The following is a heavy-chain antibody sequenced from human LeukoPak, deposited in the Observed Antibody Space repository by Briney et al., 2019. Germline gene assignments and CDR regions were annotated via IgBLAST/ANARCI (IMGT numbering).Heavy chain of an antibody. CDR2: INPNSGST. V-gene: IGHV1-2*02. J-gene: IGHJ4*02. Sequence: ASVKVSCKASGYTFTSYGISWVRQAPGQGLEWMGWINPNSGSTNYAQKFQGRVTMTRDTSISTAYMELSRLRSDDTAVYYCAREERGYNYGSDYWGQGTLVTVSS. CDR1: GYTFTSYG. CDR3: AREERGYNYGSDY. D-gene: IGHD5-18*01.